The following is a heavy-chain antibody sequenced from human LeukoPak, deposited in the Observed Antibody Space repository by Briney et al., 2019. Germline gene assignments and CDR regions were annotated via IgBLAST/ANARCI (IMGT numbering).Heavy chain of an antibody. CDR3: ARAEPYYDSSGYSEN. Sequence: ASVKVSCKASGYTFTSYGISWVRQAPGQGLEWMGWISAYNGNTNYAQKLQGRVTMTTDTSTSTAYMELRSLRSDDTAVYYCARAEPYYDSSGYSENWGQGTLVTVSS. V-gene: IGHV1-18*01. CDR1: GYTFTSYG. D-gene: IGHD3-22*01. J-gene: IGHJ4*02. CDR2: ISAYNGNT.